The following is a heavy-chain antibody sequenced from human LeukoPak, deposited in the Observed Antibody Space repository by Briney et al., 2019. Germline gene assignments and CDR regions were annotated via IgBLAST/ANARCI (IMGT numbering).Heavy chain of an antibody. D-gene: IGHD3-10*01. CDR2: INHSGST. CDR1: GGSFSGYY. V-gene: IGHV4-34*01. Sequence: SETLSLTCAVYGGSFSGYYWSWIRQPPGKGLEWIGEINHSGSTNYNPSLKSRVTISVDTSKNQFSLKLSSVTAADTAVYYCASGVVWFGEFWGQGTLVTVSS. J-gene: IGHJ4*02. CDR3: ASGVVWFGEF.